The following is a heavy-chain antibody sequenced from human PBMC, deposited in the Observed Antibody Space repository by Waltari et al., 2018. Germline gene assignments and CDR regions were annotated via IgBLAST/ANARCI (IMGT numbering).Heavy chain of an antibody. D-gene: IGHD7-27*01. V-gene: IGHV5-51*01. CDR3: ARFRAPGPYYYYGMDV. CDR2: IYQGDADT. J-gene: IGHJ6*02. Sequence: EVQLVQSGAEVKKPGESLKISCKGSGYSFTSYWIGWVRQMPGKGLEWRGIIYQGDADTRYSPSCQGQVTISADKSISTAYLQWSSLKASDTAMYYCARFRAPGPYYYYGMDVWGQGTTVTVSS. CDR1: GYSFTSYW.